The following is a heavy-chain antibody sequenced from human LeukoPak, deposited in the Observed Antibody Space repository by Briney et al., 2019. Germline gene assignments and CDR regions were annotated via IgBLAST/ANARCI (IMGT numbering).Heavy chain of an antibody. CDR2: IYTSGST. CDR1: GGSISSYY. V-gene: IGHV4-4*07. CDR3: ARLFTCSGGSCPTQVFDP. J-gene: IGHJ5*02. Sequence: SETLSLTCTVSGGSISSYYWSWIRQPAGKGLEWIGRIYTSGSTNYNPSLKSRVTMSVDTSKNQFSLKLSSVTAADTAVYYCARLFTCSGGSCPTQVFDPWGQGTLVTVSS. D-gene: IGHD2-15*01.